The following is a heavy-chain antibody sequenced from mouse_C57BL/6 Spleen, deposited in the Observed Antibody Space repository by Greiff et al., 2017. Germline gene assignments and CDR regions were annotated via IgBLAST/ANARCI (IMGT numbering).Heavy chain of an antibody. J-gene: IGHJ4*01. V-gene: IGHV1-62-2*01. D-gene: IGHD2-5*01. CDR2: FYPGSGSI. Sequence: LEESGAELVKPGASVKLSCKASGYTFTEYTIHWVKLRSGQGLEWIGWFYPGSGSIKYNEKFKDKATLTADKSSSTVYMELRRLTSEDSAVYFCARHGADYSNYGAMDYWGQGTSVTVSS. CDR1: GYTFTEYT. CDR3: ARHGADYSNYGAMDY.